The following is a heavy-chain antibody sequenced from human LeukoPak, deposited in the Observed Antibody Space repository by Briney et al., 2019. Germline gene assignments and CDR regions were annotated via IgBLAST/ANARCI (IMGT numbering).Heavy chain of an antibody. D-gene: IGHD3-9*01. CDR1: GFTFSSYG. CDR3: ARGVPDILTGSDAFDI. V-gene: IGHV3-30*03. Sequence: GRSLRLSCAASGFTFSSYGMHWVRQAPGKGLEWVAVISYDGSNKYYADSVKGRFTISRDNSKNTLYLQMNSLRAEDTAVYYCARGVPDILTGSDAFDIWGQGTMVTVSS. J-gene: IGHJ3*02. CDR2: ISYDGSNK.